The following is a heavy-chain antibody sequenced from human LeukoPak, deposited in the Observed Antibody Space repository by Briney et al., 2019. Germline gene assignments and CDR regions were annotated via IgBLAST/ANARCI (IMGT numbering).Heavy chain of an antibody. CDR1: GGSISSYS. D-gene: IGHD5-12*01. J-gene: IGHJ3*02. CDR2: IYYSGST. Sequence: SSETLSLTCTVSGGSISSYSWSWIRQPPGKGLEWIGSIYYSGSTNYSPSLKSRVTMSVDTSKNQFSLKLSSVTAADTAVYYCARHGGESIVAMILHAFDIWGQGTMVNVSS. V-gene: IGHV4-59*08. CDR3: ARHGGESIVAMILHAFDI.